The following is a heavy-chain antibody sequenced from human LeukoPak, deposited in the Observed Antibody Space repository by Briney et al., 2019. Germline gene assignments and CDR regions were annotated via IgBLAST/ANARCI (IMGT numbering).Heavy chain of an antibody. D-gene: IGHD1-1*01. CDR1: GYTFTSYG. CDR3: ARGNDGWPYYYYYYMDV. J-gene: IGHJ6*03. Sequence: RASVKVSCKASGYTFTSYGISWVRQAPGQGLEWMGIINPSGGSTSYAQKFQGRVTMTRDMSTSTVYMELSSLRSEDTAVYYCARGNDGWPYYYYYYMDVWGKGTTVTVSS. V-gene: IGHV1-46*01. CDR2: INPSGGST.